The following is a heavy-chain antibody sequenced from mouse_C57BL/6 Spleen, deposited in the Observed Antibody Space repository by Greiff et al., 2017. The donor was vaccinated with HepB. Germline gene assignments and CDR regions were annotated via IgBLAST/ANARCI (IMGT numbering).Heavy chain of an antibody. V-gene: IGHV1-26*01. Sequence: VQLQQSGPELVKPGASVKISCKASGYTFTDYYMNWVKQSHGKSLEWIGDINPNNGGTSYNQKFKGKATLTVDKSSSTAYMELRSLTSEDSAVYYCASAYSDYWGQGTTLTVSS. CDR2: INPNNGGT. CDR1: GYTFTDYY. J-gene: IGHJ2*01. CDR3: ASAYSDY.